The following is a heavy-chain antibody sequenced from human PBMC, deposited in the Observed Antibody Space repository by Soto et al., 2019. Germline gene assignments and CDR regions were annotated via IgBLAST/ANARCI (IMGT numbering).Heavy chain of an antibody. Sequence: ASVKISCKASGYTFTSYYMLWVRQAPGQGLEWMGIINPIGGSTSYAQKFQGRVTMTRDTSTSTVYMELSSLRSEDTAVYYCARGSRVGTIFGMVIRQPTDYWGQGTLVTVSS. CDR2: INPIGGST. CDR3: ARGSRVGTIFGMVIRQPTDY. J-gene: IGHJ4*02. V-gene: IGHV1-46*01. D-gene: IGHD3-3*01. CDR1: GYTFTSYY.